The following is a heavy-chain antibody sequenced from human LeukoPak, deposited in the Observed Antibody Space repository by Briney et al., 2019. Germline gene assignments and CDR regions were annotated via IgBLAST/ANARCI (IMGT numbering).Heavy chain of an antibody. D-gene: IGHD2-21*02. Sequence: SETLSLTCTVSGGSISSGGYYWSWIRQHPGKGLEWIGYIYYSGSTYYNPSLKSRVTISVDTSKNQFSLKLSSVTAADAAVYYCAREAGDQNSYFDYWGQGTLVTVSS. CDR3: AREAGDQNSYFDY. CDR1: GGSISSGGYY. J-gene: IGHJ4*02. CDR2: IYYSGST. V-gene: IGHV4-31*03.